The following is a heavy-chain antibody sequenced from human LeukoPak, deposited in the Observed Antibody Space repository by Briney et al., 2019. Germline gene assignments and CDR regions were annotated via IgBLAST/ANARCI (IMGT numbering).Heavy chain of an antibody. Sequence: GGSLRLSCAASGFTFSTYSMIWVRQAPGKGLEWVSYISSSSTYIYYADSVKGRFTISRDNANNSLYLQMNSLRAEDTAVYYCARDQGIAADAPSSSGMDVWDQGTTVTVPS. CDR3: ARDQGIAADAPSSSGMDV. J-gene: IGHJ6*02. D-gene: IGHD6-13*01. V-gene: IGHV3-21*01. CDR1: GFTFSTYS. CDR2: ISSSSTYI.